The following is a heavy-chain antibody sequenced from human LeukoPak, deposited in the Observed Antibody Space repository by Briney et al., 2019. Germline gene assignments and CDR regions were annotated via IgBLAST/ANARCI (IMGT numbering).Heavy chain of an antibody. J-gene: IGHJ4*02. V-gene: IGHV1-2*06. D-gene: IGHD1-26*01. CDR2: ISPNSGGT. Sequence: GASVKVSCKASGYTFTSYYMHWVRQAPGQGLEWMGRISPNSGGTNYAQKFQGRVTMTRDTSISTAYMELSRLRSDGTAVYYCAREYSGSYYTGFDYWGQGTLVTVSS. CDR3: AREYSGSYYTGFDY. CDR1: GYTFTSYY.